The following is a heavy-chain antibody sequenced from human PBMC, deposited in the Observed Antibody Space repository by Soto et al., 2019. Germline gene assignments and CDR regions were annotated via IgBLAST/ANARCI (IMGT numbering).Heavy chain of an antibody. J-gene: IGHJ4*02. V-gene: IGHV4-59*01. Sequence: QVQLQESGPGLVKPSETLSLTCTVSGGSISSYYWSWIRQPPGKGLEWIGYIYYSGSTNYNPSLKSRVTISVDTYKNHFSLKLSSVTAADTAVYYCARSVGRQWLVLGSFLYLGQGTLVTVSS. D-gene: IGHD6-19*01. CDR2: IYYSGST. CDR1: GGSISSYY. CDR3: ARSVGRQWLVLGSFLY.